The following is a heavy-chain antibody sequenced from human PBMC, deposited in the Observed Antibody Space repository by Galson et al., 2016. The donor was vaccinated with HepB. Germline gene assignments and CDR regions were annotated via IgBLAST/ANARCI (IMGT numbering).Heavy chain of an antibody. CDR2: IKGDGSEK. J-gene: IGHJ4*02. V-gene: IGHV3-7*01. CDR1: GFTFSSYW. Sequence: SLRLSCAASGFTFSSYWINWVRQAPGKGLEWLANIKGDGSEKNYADSVKGRFIISRDNAKDSLYLQMNSLRAEDTAVYYCAAVVIIADIDHWGQGTLVTVSS. D-gene: IGHD2-21*01. CDR3: AAVVIIADIDH.